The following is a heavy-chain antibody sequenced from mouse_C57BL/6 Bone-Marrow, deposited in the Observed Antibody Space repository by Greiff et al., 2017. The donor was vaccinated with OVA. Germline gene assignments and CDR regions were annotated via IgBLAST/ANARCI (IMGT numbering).Heavy chain of an antibody. Sequence: QVQLQQSGPELVKPGASVKISCKASGYAFSSSWMNWVKQRPGKGLEWIGRIYPGDGDTNYNGKFKGKATLTADKSSSTAYMQLSSLTSEDSAVYFCARVLLRSSDGFAYWGQGTLVTVSA. CDR3: ARVLLRSSDGFAY. V-gene: IGHV1-82*01. D-gene: IGHD1-1*01. CDR1: GYAFSSSW. J-gene: IGHJ3*01. CDR2: IYPGDGDT.